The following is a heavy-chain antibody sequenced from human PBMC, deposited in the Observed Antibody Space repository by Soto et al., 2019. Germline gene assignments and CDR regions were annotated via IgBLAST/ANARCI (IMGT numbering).Heavy chain of an antibody. CDR1: GFTFSSYS. CDR2: ISSSSSTI. Sequence: EVQLVESGGGLVQPGGSLRLSCAASGFTFSSYSMNWVRQAPGKGLEWVSYISSSSSTIYYEDSVKGPFTISIDNAQNSLYLQMNSLRDEHTAVYYCARPEYSSSSYGMDVWGQGTTVTVSS. D-gene: IGHD6-6*01. V-gene: IGHV3-48*02. CDR3: ARPEYSSSSYGMDV. J-gene: IGHJ6*02.